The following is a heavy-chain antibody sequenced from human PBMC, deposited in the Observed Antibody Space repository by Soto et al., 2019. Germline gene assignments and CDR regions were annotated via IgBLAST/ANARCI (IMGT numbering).Heavy chain of an antibody. CDR2: ISSDGGDK. V-gene: IGHV3-30*18. CDR1: EFTFSNFG. J-gene: IGHJ4*02. Sequence: QVQLVESGGGVVQPGRSPRLSCAASEFTFSNFGMHWVRQAPGKGLEWVAAISSDGGDKYYSHSVKDRFTISRDNSKNPLFLQMNSLRVQDTAVYYCVKGSEVARQELDHWGQGILVTVSS. D-gene: IGHD2-15*01. CDR3: VKGSEVARQELDH.